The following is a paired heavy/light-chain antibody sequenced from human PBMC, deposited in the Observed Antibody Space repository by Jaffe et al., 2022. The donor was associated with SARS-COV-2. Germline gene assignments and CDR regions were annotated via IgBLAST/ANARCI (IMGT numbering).Light chain of an antibody. V-gene: IGKV1-39*01. Sequence: DIQMTQSPSSLSASVGDRVTITCRASQSISSYLNWYQQKPGKAPKLVIYAASSLQSGVPSRFSGSGSGTDFTLTISSLQPEDFATYYCQQSYTTPLTFGGGTKVEIK. J-gene: IGKJ4*01. CDR2: AAS. CDR1: QSISSY. CDR3: QQSYTTPLT.
Heavy chain of an antibody. CDR2: ISSGANTI. D-gene: IGHD2-2*01. V-gene: IGHV3-48*03. J-gene: IGHJ4*02. CDR1: GFSFSTYE. CDR3: ASGTMPTMRRKNYFDY. Sequence: EVQLVESGGGLVQPGGSLRLSCAASGFSFSTYEMNWVRQAPGKGLEWVSYISSGANTIYYADSVKGRFTISRDNAKNSLYLQMSSLRVEDTAVYYCASGTMPTMRRKNYFDYWGQGTLVTVSS.